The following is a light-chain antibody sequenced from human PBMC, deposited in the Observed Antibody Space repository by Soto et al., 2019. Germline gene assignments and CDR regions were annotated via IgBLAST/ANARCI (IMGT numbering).Light chain of an antibody. CDR3: SSWTNSGTYV. J-gene: IGLJ1*01. CDR1: SSDVGAYNY. CDR2: DVS. V-gene: IGLV2-14*03. Sequence: QSALTQPASVSGSPGQSITISCTGSSSDVGAYNYVSWYRHLPGKAPELMIYDVSHRPSGVSDRFSGSKSGNTASLTISGHQAEDDADYYCSSWTNSGTYVFGTGTKVTVL.